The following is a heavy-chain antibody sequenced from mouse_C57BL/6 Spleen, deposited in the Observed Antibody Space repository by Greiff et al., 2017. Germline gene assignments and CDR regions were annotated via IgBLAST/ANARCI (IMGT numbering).Heavy chain of an antibody. Sequence: VQLQESGPGLVAPSQSLSITCTVSGFSLTSYAISWVRQPPGKGLEWLGVIWTGGGTNYNSALNSRLSSSKDNSKSQVFLKMNSLQTDDTARDYGARIYYYGGSSAMDYWGQGTSVTVSS. CDR3: ARIYYYGGSSAMDY. D-gene: IGHD1-1*01. V-gene: IGHV2-9-1*01. CDR2: IWTGGGT. J-gene: IGHJ4*01. CDR1: GFSLTSYA.